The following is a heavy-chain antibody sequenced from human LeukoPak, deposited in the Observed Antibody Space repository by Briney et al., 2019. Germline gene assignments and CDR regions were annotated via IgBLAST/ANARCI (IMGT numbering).Heavy chain of an antibody. CDR1: GGSFSGYY. Sequence: SETLSLTCAVYGGSFSGYYWSWIRQPPGKGLEWIGEINHSGSTNYNPSLKSRVTISVDTSKNQFSLKLSSVTAADTAVYYCASFQIFGVVRDYWGQGTLVTVSS. D-gene: IGHD3-3*01. CDR2: INHSGST. J-gene: IGHJ4*02. V-gene: IGHV4-34*01. CDR3: ASFQIFGVVRDY.